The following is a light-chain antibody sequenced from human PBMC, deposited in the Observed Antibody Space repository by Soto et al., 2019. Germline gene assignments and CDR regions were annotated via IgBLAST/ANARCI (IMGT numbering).Light chain of an antibody. CDR2: EVS. Sequence: QSALTQPPSASGSPGQSVTISCTGTSSDVGGYNYVSWYQQHPGKAPKLMIYEVSKRPSGVPDRFSGSKSGNTASLTVSGLQAEDEDDYYCSSYAVSNNWNFGTGTKLTVL. J-gene: IGLJ1*01. CDR1: SSDVGGYNY. V-gene: IGLV2-8*01. CDR3: SSYAVSNNWN.